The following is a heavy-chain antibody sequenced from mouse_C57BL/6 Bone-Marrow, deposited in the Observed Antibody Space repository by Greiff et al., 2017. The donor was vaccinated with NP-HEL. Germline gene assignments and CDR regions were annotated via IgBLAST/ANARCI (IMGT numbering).Heavy chain of an antibody. CDR1: GYSITSGYY. J-gene: IGHJ2*01. Sequence: ESGPGLVKPSQSLSLTCSVTGYSITSGYYWNWIRQFPGNKLEWMGYISYDGSNNYNPSLKNRISITRDTSKNQFFLKLNSVTTEDTATYYCAREDYGSSQYYFDYWGQGTTLTVSS. V-gene: IGHV3-6*01. CDR3: AREDYGSSQYYFDY. D-gene: IGHD1-1*01. CDR2: ISYDGSN.